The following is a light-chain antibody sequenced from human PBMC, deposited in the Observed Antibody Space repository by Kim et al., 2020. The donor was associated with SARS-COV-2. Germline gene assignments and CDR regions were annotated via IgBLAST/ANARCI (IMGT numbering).Light chain of an antibody. CDR2: KAS. Sequence: SVGDRVTMTCRASQSISSWLAWYQQKPGKAPNLRIYKASTLQSGVPSRFSGSGSGTEFTLTISSLQPDDLATYYCQEYYSYPMYTFGQGTKLEI. CDR3: QEYYSYPMYT. CDR1: QSISSW. V-gene: IGKV1-5*03. J-gene: IGKJ2*01.